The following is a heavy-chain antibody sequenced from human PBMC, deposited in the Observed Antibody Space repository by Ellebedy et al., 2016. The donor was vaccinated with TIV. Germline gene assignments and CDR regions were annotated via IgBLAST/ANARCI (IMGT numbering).Heavy chain of an antibody. Sequence: SVKVSXKASGGTFSSYAISWVRQAPGQGLEWMGGIIPIFGTANYAQKFQGRVTITADESTSTAYMELSSLRSEDTAVYYCARGGRYCSSTSCTMPFDYWGQGTLVTVSS. CDR1: GGTFSSYA. CDR3: ARGGRYCSSTSCTMPFDY. D-gene: IGHD2-2*01. J-gene: IGHJ4*02. V-gene: IGHV1-69*13. CDR2: IIPIFGTA.